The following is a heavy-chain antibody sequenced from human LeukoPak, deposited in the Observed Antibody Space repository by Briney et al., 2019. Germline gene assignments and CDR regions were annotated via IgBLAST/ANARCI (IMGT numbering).Heavy chain of an antibody. CDR3: AKHRDNGDRSGYHDFDF. V-gene: IGHV3-23*01. CDR2: TGASGITT. J-gene: IGHJ4*02. CDR1: GFPFSSYA. D-gene: IGHD3-22*01. Sequence: PGGSLRLSCAASGFPFSSYAMSWVRQAPGKGLEWVSGTGASGITTHYAGSVKGRFTLSRDNSKNTLYLQMSSLRADDTAVYYCAKHRDNGDRSGYHDFDFWGQGTLVTVSS.